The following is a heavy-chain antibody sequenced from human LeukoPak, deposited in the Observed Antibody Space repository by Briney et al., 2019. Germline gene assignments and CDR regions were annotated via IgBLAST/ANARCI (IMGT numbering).Heavy chain of an antibody. CDR1: GFTFGDYA. CDR3: VRRWGVFDY. D-gene: IGHD3-10*01. J-gene: IGHJ4*02. CDR2: IRKKENGGTT. V-gene: IGHV3-49*04. Sequence: GGSLRLSCRASGFTFGDYAMSWVRQAPGKGLEWVGLIRKKENGGTTEYAASVKGRFTILRDDSRRIAYLQMNSLKTEDTAVYYCVRRWGVFDYWGQGTLVTVSS.